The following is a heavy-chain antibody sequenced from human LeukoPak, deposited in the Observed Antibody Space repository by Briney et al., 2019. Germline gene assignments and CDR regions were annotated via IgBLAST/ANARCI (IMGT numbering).Heavy chain of an antibody. V-gene: IGHV4-38-2*02. CDR2: IYHSGST. J-gene: IGHJ5*02. CDR3: ARGNCSGGSCYSGPTNFDP. CDR1: GYSISSGYY. Sequence: SETLSLTCTVSGYSISSGYYWGWIRQPPGKGLEWIGSIYHSGSTYYNPSLKSRVTISVDTSRNQFSLKLSSVTAADTAVYYCARGNCSGGSCYSGPTNFDPWGQGTLVTVSS. D-gene: IGHD2-15*01.